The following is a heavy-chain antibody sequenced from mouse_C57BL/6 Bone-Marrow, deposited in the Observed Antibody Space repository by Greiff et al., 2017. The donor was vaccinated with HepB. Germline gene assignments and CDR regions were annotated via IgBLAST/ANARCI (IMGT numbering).Heavy chain of an antibody. CDR2: IYPGGGYT. D-gene: IGHD1-1*01. Sequence: QVQLKESGAELVRPGTSVKMSCKASGYTFTNYWIGWAKQRPGHGLEWIGDIYPGGGYTNYNEKFKGKATLTADKSSSTAYMQFSSLTSEDSAIYYCARVSYYYGSSYLDYWGQGTTLTVSS. J-gene: IGHJ2*01. V-gene: IGHV1-63*01. CDR3: ARVSYYYGSSYLDY. CDR1: GYTFTNYW.